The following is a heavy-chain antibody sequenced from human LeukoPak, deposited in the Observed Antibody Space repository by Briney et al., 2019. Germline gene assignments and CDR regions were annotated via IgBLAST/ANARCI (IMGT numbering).Heavy chain of an antibody. CDR3: AKDRRITGTTGGFDY. D-gene: IGHD1-7*01. V-gene: IGHV3-21*04. CDR2: ISSSSSYI. Sequence: PGGSLRLSCAGSGFTSSSYSMNWVRQAPGKGLEWVSSISSSSSYIYYADSVKGRFTISRDNSKNTLYLQMNSLRAEDTAVYYCAKDRRITGTTGGFDYWGQGTLVTVSS. CDR1: GFTSSSYS. J-gene: IGHJ4*02.